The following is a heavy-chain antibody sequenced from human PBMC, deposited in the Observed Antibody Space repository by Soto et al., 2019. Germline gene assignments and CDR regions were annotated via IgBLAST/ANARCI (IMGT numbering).Heavy chain of an antibody. Sequence: EVQLVESGEGLVKPGGSLRLSCAASGFTFSNAWMNWVRQAPGKGLEWVGRIESKTDGGTTDYAAPVKGRFTISRDDSKKTLVLKLNRLKTEDPAVYYCTRGGRSTSSGRGYFDYWGQGTMVTVSS. CDR3: TRGGRSTSSGRGYFDY. CDR1: GFTFSNAW. D-gene: IGHD3-10*01. V-gene: IGHV3-15*07. J-gene: IGHJ4*02. CDR2: IESKTDGGTT.